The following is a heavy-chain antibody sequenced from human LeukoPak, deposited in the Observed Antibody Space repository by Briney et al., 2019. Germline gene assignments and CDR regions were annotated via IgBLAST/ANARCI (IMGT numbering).Heavy chain of an antibody. CDR2: IYTSGST. CDR1: GGSISNSY. Sequence: SETLSLTCTVSGGSISNSYWSWIRQPAGKGLEWIGRIYTSGSTNYNPSLKSRVTMSVDTSKNQFSLKLSSVTAADTAVYYCARLGPTKVPPTGDCGDDCHYYGMDVWGQGTTVTVSS. CDR3: ARLGPTKVPPTGDCGDDCHYYGMDV. D-gene: IGHD2-21*02. J-gene: IGHJ6*02. V-gene: IGHV4-4*07.